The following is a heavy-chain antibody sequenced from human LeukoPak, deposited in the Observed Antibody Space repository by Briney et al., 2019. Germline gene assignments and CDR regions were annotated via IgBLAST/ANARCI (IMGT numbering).Heavy chain of an antibody. CDR3: AKDGERIVVVPAAPLLD. J-gene: IGHJ4*02. CDR2: RSYDGSNK. CDR1: GFTFSSYG. Sequence: SGRSLRLSCAASGFTFSSYGMHWVRQAPGKGLEWVAVRSYDGSNKYYADSVKGRFTISRDNSKNTMYLQMNSLRAEDTAVYYCAKDGERIVVVPAAPLLDWGQGTLVTVSS. D-gene: IGHD2-2*01. V-gene: IGHV3-30*18.